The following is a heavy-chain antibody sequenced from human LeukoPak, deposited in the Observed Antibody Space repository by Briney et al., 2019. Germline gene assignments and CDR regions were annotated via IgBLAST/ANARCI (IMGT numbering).Heavy chain of an antibody. V-gene: IGHV3-15*01. D-gene: IGHD2-21*02. J-gene: IGHJ4*02. Sequence: GGSLRLSCAASGFTFSDYYISCIRQAPGKGLEWVGRIKSKTDGGKTDYAAPVKGRFTISRDDSKNTLYLQMNSLKNEDTAVYYCTTDREVTPDFDYWGQGPLVTVSS. CDR1: GFTFSDYY. CDR2: IKSKTDGGKT. CDR3: TTDREVTPDFDY.